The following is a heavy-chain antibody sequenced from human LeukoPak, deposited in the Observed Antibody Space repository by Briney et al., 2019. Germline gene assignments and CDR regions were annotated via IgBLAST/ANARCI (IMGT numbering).Heavy chain of an antibody. CDR3: ARGRRAANWFDP. V-gene: IGHV4-59*01. CDR1: GGSIRSYY. Sequence: SETLSLTCTVSGGSIRSYYWSWIRQPPGKGLEWIGYIYYSGSTNYNPSLKSRVTISVDTSKNQFSLKLSSVTAADMAVYYCARGRRAANWFDPWGQGTLVTVSS. J-gene: IGHJ5*02. CDR2: IYYSGST. D-gene: IGHD6-13*01.